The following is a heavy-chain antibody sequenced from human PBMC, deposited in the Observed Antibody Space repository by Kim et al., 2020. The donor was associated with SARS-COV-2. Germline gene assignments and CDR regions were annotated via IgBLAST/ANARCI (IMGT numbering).Heavy chain of an antibody. D-gene: IGHD6-19*01. CDR2: IKSKTDGGTT. V-gene: IGHV3-15*01. CDR1: GFTFSNAW. CDR3: TTLPVQWLALDY. J-gene: IGHJ4*02. Sequence: GGSLRLSCAASGFTFSNAWMSWVRQAPGKGLEWFGRIKSKTDGGTTYYAATVKGRFTISRDDSKNTLYLQINSLKTEDTAVYYCTTLPVQWLALDYWGQGTLVTVSS.